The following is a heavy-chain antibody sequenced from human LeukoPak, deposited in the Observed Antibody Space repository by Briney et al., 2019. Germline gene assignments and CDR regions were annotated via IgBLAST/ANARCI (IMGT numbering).Heavy chain of an antibody. CDR2: IYYSGST. CDR1: GGSISSGGYY. V-gene: IGHV4-30-4*08. CDR3: ARVRIAGIAARKDLDY. D-gene: IGHD6-6*01. J-gene: IGHJ4*02. Sequence: SETLSLTCTVSGGSISSGGYYWSWIRQPPGKGLEWIGYIYYSGSTYYNPSLKSRVTISVDTSKNQFSLKLSSVTAADTAVYYCARVRIAGIAARKDLDYWGQGTLVTVSS.